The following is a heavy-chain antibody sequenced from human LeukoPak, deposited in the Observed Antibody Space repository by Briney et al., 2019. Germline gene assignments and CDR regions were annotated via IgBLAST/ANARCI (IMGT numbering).Heavy chain of an antibody. Sequence: GASVEVSCKASGYSFTGYFIHWVRQAPGQGLEWMGWINPNSGGTNYLQKFQGRVTMTRDTSISTAYMELSRLRSDDTAVYYCARDDRFDDAFDIWGQGTMVTVSS. CDR3: ARDDRFDDAFDI. J-gene: IGHJ3*02. D-gene: IGHD3-16*01. V-gene: IGHV1-2*02. CDR2: INPNSGGT. CDR1: GYSFTGYF.